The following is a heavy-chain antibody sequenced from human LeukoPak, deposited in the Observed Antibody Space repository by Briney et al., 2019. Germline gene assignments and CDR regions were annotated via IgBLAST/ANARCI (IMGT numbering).Heavy chain of an antibody. J-gene: IGHJ4*02. CDR2: INSDGSNI. D-gene: IGHD1-26*01. CDR1: GFTLSSYW. Sequence: GGSLRLSCAASGFTLSSYWMHWVRQAPGEGLVWVSRINSDGSNINYADSVKGRFTISRDNAKNTLYLQMNSLRVEDTAVYYCARGGGIYGLWDYWGQGTLVTVSS. V-gene: IGHV3-74*01. CDR3: ARGGGIYGLWDY.